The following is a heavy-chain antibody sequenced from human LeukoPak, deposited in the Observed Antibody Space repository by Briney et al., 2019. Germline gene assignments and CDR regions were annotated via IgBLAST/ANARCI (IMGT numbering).Heavy chain of an antibody. J-gene: IGHJ4*02. D-gene: IGHD2-15*01. Sequence: ASVKVSCKASGYTFTGYYMRWVRQAPGQGLEWMGWINPHTGGTNYAQKFQGRVTMTRDTSISTAYMELGGLTSEDTAVYYCARPYCSGGSCHDYFDYWGQGTLVTVSS. V-gene: IGHV1-2*02. CDR3: ARPYCSGGSCHDYFDY. CDR1: GYTFTGYY. CDR2: INPHTGGT.